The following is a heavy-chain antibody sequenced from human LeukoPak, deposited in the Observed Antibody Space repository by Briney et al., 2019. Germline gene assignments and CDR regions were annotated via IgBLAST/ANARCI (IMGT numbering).Heavy chain of an antibody. V-gene: IGHV4-61*02. D-gene: IGHD1-1*01. CDR1: GGSISSGGYY. CDR2: IYTSGST. CDR3: ARENGDHTRAFDI. Sequence: PSETLSLTCTVSGGSISSGGYYWSWIRQPAGKGLEWIGRIYTSGSTNYNPSLKSRVTMSIDTSTNQFSLKLSSVTAADTAVYYCARENGDHTRAFDIWGQGTMVTVSS. J-gene: IGHJ3*02.